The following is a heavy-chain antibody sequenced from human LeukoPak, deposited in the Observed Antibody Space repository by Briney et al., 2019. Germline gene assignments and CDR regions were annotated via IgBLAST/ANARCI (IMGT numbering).Heavy chain of an antibody. Sequence: PGGSLRLSCAASGFTFNNYGMTWVRQAPGKGLEWISYISFTSNTVYYADSVKGRFTVSRDNAKDSLYLQMNSLRDEDTAMFYCARVGDGHSVNYLDYWRPGTLVTVSS. CDR3: ARVGDGHSVNYLDY. CDR2: ISFTSNTV. V-gene: IGHV3-48*02. CDR1: GFTFNNYG. J-gene: IGHJ4*02. D-gene: IGHD5-24*01.